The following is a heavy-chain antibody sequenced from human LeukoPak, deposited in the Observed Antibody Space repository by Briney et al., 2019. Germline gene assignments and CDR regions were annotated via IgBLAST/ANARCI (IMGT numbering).Heavy chain of an antibody. CDR1: GRSISGYY. D-gene: IGHD3-10*01. CDR2: IYNSGST. V-gene: IGHV4-59*08. CDR3: ARYGSGTYPRFDY. J-gene: IGHJ4*02. Sequence: SETLSLTCTVSGRSISGYYWSWIRQSPGKGLEWIAYIYNSGSTNYNPSLQSRVTISVDTSKNQFSLNLSSVTAADTAVYYCARYGSGTYPRFDYWGQGTLVTVSS.